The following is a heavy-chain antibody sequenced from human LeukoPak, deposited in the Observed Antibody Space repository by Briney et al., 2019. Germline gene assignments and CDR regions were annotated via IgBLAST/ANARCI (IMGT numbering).Heavy chain of an antibody. V-gene: IGHV3-21*01. Sequence: PGGSLRLSCSASGFIFSPYAMNWDRQAPGKGLEWVSSISSGSTYMYYADSVKGRFTISRDNAKNSMYLQMNSLRVEDTAVYYCGRVGGRSKAAKGDAFDIWGQGTMVTVSS. CDR1: GFIFSPYA. D-gene: IGHD6-6*01. J-gene: IGHJ3*02. CDR2: ISSGSTYM. CDR3: GRVGGRSKAAKGDAFDI.